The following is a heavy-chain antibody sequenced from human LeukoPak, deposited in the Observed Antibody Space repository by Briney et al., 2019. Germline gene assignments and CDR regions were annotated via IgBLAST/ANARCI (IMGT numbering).Heavy chain of an antibody. J-gene: IGHJ4*02. D-gene: IGHD3-10*01. CDR1: GYIFTNYY. V-gene: IGHV1-46*01. CDR2: INPSGGRT. Sequence: GASVKVSCKASGYIFTNYYIHWVRQAPGQGLEWMGMINPSGGRTTYAKKFQGRVTMTRDTSTNTVYTELSSLRSDDTAVYYCARDYYGGHNPYNFDFWGQGTRVIVSS. CDR3: ARDYYGGHNPYNFDF.